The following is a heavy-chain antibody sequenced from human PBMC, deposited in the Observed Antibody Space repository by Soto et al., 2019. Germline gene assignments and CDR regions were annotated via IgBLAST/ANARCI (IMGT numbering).Heavy chain of an antibody. Sequence: SVKVSCKASGGTFSSYTISWVRQAPGQGLEWMGRIIPILGIANYAQKFQGRVTITADKSTSTAYMELSSLRSEDTAVYYCARDCGYYESGSYFPCWYDPWGQGTLVTVSS. J-gene: IGHJ5*02. V-gene: IGHV1-69*04. D-gene: IGHD3-10*01. CDR3: ARDCGYYESGSYFPCWYDP. CDR1: GGTFSSYT. CDR2: IIPILGIA.